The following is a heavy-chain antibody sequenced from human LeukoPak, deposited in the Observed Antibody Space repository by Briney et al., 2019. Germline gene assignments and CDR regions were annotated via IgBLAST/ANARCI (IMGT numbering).Heavy chain of an antibody. CDR3: ARTILWFGELFYFDY. Sequence: SETLSLTCAVYGGSFSGYYWSWIRQPPGMGLEWIGEINHSGSTNYNPSLKSRVTISVDTSKNQFSLKLSSVTAADTAVYYCARTILWFGELFYFDYWGQGTLVTVSS. D-gene: IGHD3-10*01. J-gene: IGHJ4*02. V-gene: IGHV4-34*01. CDR2: INHSGST. CDR1: GGSFSGYY.